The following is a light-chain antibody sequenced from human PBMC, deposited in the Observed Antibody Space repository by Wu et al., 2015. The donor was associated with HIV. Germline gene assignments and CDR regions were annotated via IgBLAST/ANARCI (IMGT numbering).Light chain of an antibody. J-gene: IGKJ1*01. CDR3: QKYNSAPQT. V-gene: IGKV1-NL1*01. Sequence: DIRMTQSPSSLSAFVGDRVAFTCRASQDISNSLAWYQQKPGKAPKLLLFGASKLESGVPSRFSGSGSGTDYNLTISSLQPEDLATYYCQKYNSAPQTFGQGTKVEIK. CDR2: GAS. CDR1: QDISNS.